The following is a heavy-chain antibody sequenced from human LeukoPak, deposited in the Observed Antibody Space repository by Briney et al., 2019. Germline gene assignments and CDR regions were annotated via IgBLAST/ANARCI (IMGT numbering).Heavy chain of an antibody. CDR1: GFIFSSYW. CDR2: INTDGSST. CDR3: AKAAGNTGYYGRYYFDY. V-gene: IGHV3-74*01. D-gene: IGHD3-9*01. J-gene: IGHJ4*02. Sequence: GRSLRLSCAASGFIFSSYWMHWVRHAPGKGLAWVSRINTDGSSTSYADSVKGRFTISRDNSKNTVYLQMNSLRADDTAVYYCAKAAGNTGYYGRYYFDYWGQGTLVTVSS.